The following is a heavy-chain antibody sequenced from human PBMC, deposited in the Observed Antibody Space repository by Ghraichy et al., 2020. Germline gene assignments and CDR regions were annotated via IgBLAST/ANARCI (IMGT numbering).Heavy chain of an antibody. V-gene: IGHV3-7*03. CDR2: IKQDGSEK. CDR1: GFTFSSDW. Sequence: GGSLRLSCAASGFTFSSDWMSWVRQAPGKGLEWVANIKQDGSEKYYVDSVKGRFTISRDNAKNSLYLQMNSLRAEDTAVYYCARVKSAWYGIDVWGRGTTVTVSS. CDR3: ARVKSAWYGIDV. D-gene: IGHD2/OR15-2a*01. J-gene: IGHJ6*02.